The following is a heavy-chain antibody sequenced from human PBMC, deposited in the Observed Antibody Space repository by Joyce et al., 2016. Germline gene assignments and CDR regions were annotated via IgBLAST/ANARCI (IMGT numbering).Heavy chain of an antibody. D-gene: IGHD6-19*01. Sequence: QVQLQESGPGLVKSSQTLSLTCTVSNGSIISGDHHWSWIRQHPGKGLEWIGYIYYSGNTYYHPSLKSRVTISVDTSKNQFSLKLTSVTAADTAVYYCARQWLPNYFDPWGQGTLVTVSS. J-gene: IGHJ5*02. CDR1: NGSIISGDHH. CDR2: IYYSGNT. V-gene: IGHV4-31*03. CDR3: ARQWLPNYFDP.